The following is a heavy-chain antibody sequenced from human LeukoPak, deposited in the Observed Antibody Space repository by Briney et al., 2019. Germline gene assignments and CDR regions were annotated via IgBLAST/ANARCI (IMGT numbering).Heavy chain of an antibody. Sequence: SQTLSLTCTVSGNSISSGDNYWSWIRQPAGKGLEWIGRIYTSGSTNYNPSLKSRVTISVDTSKNQFSLKLSSVTAADTAVYYCARDPRLVARVAGNPHAFDIWGQGAMVTVSS. CDR1: GNSISSGDNY. CDR2: IYTSGST. V-gene: IGHV4-61*02. D-gene: IGHD6-19*01. J-gene: IGHJ3*02. CDR3: ARDPRLVARVAGNPHAFDI.